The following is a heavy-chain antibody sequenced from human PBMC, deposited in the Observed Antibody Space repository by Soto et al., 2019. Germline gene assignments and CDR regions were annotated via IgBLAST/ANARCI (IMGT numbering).Heavy chain of an antibody. V-gene: IGHV1-18*04. CDR3: ASDESTIHYCSGSDDAFDI. Sequence: QVQLVQSGAEVKKPGASVKVSCKASGYTFTSYGISWVRQAPGQGLEWMGWISAYNGNTNYAQKLQGRVTMTTDTPTSTAYMELRGLRSDDTAVYYCASDESTIHYCSGSDDAFDIWGQGTMLTVSS. CDR1: GYTFTSYG. J-gene: IGHJ3*02. D-gene: IGHD3-10*01. CDR2: ISAYNGNT.